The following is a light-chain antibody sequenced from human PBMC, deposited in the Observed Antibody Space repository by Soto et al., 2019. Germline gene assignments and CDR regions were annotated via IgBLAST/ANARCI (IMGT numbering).Light chain of an antibody. CDR1: XSNIGSNA. V-gene: IGLV1-44*01. J-gene: IGLJ2*01. CDR3: AAWDDSLNGVV. Sequence: QSVLTQPPSASGTPGXRVTISCSXXXSNIGSNAVNWYQQLPGTAPKLLIYSNNQRPSGVPDRFSGSKSGTSASLAISGLQSEDEADYYCAAWDDSLNGVVFGGGTKLTVL. CDR2: SNN.